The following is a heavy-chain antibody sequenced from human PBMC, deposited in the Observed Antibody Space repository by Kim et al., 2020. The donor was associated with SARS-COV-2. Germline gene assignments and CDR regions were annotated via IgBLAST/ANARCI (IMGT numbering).Heavy chain of an antibody. V-gene: IGHV3-7*01. CDR3: ARAVAAAAGPFDY. J-gene: IGHJ4*02. Sequence: YVDSVKGRFTISRDTAKNSLYLKMNSLRAEDTAVYYCARAVAAAAGPFDYWGQGTLVTVSS. D-gene: IGHD6-13*01.